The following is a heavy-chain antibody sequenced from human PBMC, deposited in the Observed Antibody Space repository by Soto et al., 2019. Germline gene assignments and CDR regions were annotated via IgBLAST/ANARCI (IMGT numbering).Heavy chain of an antibody. J-gene: IGHJ4*02. CDR2: INQDGSEK. CDR3: TRYLDF. CDR1: GFTFSTSW. Sequence: HPVGSLRLSCAASGFTFSTSWMDWVRQTPGKGLEWVANINQDGSEKNYVDSVKGRFTISRDNAKNSLFLQMSSLTAEDSGLYYCTRYLDFWGQGTLVTVSS. V-gene: IGHV3-7*01.